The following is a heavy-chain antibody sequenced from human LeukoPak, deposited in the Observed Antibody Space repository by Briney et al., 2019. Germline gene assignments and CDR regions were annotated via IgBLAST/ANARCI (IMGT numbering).Heavy chain of an antibody. CDR1: GGSLNPYY. V-gene: IGHV4-4*07. Sequence: SETLSLTCTVSGGSLNPYYWSWIRQPAGKGLEWIGRIYFSGNTHYIPSLQSRVTISVDTSKNQFSLRLSSVTAADTAVYYCARTSASGGTFFDSWGQGTLVTVSS. CDR2: IYFSGNT. D-gene: IGHD2-15*01. J-gene: IGHJ4*02. CDR3: ARTSASGGTFFDS.